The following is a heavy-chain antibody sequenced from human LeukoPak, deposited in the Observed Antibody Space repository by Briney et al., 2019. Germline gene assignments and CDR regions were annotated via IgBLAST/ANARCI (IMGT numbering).Heavy chain of an antibody. D-gene: IGHD4-17*01. J-gene: IGHJ1*01. CDR3: ARATIYGDHNFQH. V-gene: IGHV4-59*12. CDR2: IYYGGST. Sequence: SETLSLTCTVSGGSISSYYWSWIRQPPGKGLEWIGYIYYGGSTNYNPSLKSRVTISVDTSKNQFSLKLSSVTAADTAVYYCARATIYGDHNFQHWGQGTLVTVSS. CDR1: GGSISSYY.